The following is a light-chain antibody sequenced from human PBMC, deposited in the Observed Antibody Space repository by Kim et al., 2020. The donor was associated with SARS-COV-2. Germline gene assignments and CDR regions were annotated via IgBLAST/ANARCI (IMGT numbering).Light chain of an antibody. J-gene: IGLJ2*01. V-gene: IGLV1-47*01. CDR3: VTWDDSLSGPV. Sequence: QSVLTQPPSASGTPGQRVTISCSGTSSNIGNNNVCWFQRLPGTAPKLLIYRNNQRPSGVPDRFSGSKSGTSASLAISGLRSEDEGDYFCVTWDDSLSGPVFGGGTKVTVL. CDR1: SSNIGNNN. CDR2: RNN.